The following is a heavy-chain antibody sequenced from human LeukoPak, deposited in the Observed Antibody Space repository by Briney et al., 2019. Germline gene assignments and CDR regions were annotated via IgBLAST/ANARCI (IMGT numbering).Heavy chain of an antibody. Sequence: GGSLRLSCAASGFTFDDYAMHWVRQAPGKGLEWVSSIFPSGGEIHYADSVRGRFTISRDNSKSTLSLQMNSLRAEDTAIYYCATYRQVLLPFESWGQGTLVTVSS. J-gene: IGHJ4*02. D-gene: IGHD2-8*02. V-gene: IGHV3-23*01. CDR2: IFPSGGEI. CDR3: ATYRQVLLPFES. CDR1: GFTFDDYA.